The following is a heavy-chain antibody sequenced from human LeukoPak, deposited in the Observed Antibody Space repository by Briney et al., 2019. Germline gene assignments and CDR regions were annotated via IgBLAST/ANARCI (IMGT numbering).Heavy chain of an antibody. J-gene: IGHJ3*02. CDR3: ARDREGSGYGGNPGAFDI. D-gene: IGHD4-23*01. V-gene: IGHV1-69*13. Sequence: ASVKVSCKASGCTFTSYGISWVRQAPGQGLEWMGGIIPIFGTANYAQKFQGRVTITADESTSTAYMELSSLRSEDTAVYYCARDREGSGYGGNPGAFDIWGQGTMVTISS. CDR1: GCTFTSYG. CDR2: IIPIFGTA.